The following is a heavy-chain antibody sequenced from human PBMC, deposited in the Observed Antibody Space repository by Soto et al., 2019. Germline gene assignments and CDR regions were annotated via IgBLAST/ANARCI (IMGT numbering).Heavy chain of an antibody. V-gene: IGHV3-15*07. CDR1: GFTFSNAW. D-gene: IGHD6-13*01. CDR3: TTDRLAAAGTWYYGMDV. J-gene: IGHJ6*02. CDR2: IKSKTDGGTT. Sequence: EVQLVESGGGLVKPGGSLRLSCAASGFTFSNAWMNWVRQAPGKGLEWAGRIKSKTDGGTTDYAAPGKGRFTISRYDSKNTLYLQMNSLKTEDTAVYYCTTDRLAAAGTWYYGMDVWGQGTTVTVSS.